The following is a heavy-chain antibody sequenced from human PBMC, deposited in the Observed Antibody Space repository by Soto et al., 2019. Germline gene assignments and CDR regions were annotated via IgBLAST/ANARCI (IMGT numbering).Heavy chain of an antibody. D-gene: IGHD2-2*01. V-gene: IGHV3-48*03. J-gene: IGHJ6*02. CDR1: GFTFSNYE. Sequence: EVQLVESGGGLVQPGGSLSLSCAAFGFTFSNYEMSWVRQAPGKGLEWLAYIPSSGSPMYYAYSVKGRFSISRDNVRNSLHLQIISLRAEDTAVYYCARLHCSSANCSDNRYYGMDVWGQGAAVTVSS. CDR3: ARLHCSSANCSDNRYYGMDV. CDR2: IPSSGSPM.